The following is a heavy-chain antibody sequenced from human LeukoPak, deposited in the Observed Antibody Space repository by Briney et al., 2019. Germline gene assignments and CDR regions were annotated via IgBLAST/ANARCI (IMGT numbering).Heavy chain of an antibody. CDR3: AKGSDYYGSVTSKKTD. J-gene: IGHJ4*02. V-gene: IGHV4-34*01. CDR2: INHSGST. D-gene: IGHD3-10*01. Sequence: PSETLSLTCAVYGGSFSGYYWSWIRQPPGKGLEWIGEINHSGSTNYNPSLKSRVTISVDTSKNQFSLKLSSLTAEDTAIYYCAKGSDYYGSVTSKKTDWGQGTLVTVSS. CDR1: GGSFSGYY.